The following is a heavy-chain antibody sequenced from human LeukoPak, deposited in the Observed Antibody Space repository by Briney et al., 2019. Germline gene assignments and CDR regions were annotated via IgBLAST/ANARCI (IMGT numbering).Heavy chain of an antibody. V-gene: IGHV3-23*01. CDR1: GFTFSSYA. J-gene: IGHJ4*02. Sequence: PGASLRLSCAASGFTFSSYAMSWVRQAPGKGLEWVSAISGSGGSTYYADSVKGRFTISRDNSKNTLYLQMNSLRAEDTAVYYCAKDLNKLTTVTTFGDYWGQGALVTVSS. CDR2: ISGSGGST. CDR3: AKDLNKLTTVTTFGDY. D-gene: IGHD4-17*01.